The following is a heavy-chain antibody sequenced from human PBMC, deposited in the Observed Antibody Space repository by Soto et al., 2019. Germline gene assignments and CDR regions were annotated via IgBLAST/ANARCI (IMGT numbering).Heavy chain of an antibody. D-gene: IGHD2-15*01. V-gene: IGHV4-38-2*02. CDR3: VRDFVTNKYWLGP. J-gene: IGHJ5*02. CDR2: IYHSGNT. Sequence: SETLSLTCAVSGYAISSGSYWDWIRQPPGKGLEWIGSIYHSGNTYFNPSLESRVTISVDTSKNQFSLKLSSVTAADTAVYYFVRDFVTNKYWLGPWGQGILVTVSS. CDR1: GYAISSGSY.